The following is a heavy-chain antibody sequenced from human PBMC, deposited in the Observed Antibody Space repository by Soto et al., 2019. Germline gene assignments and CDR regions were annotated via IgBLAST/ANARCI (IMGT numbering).Heavy chain of an antibody. CDR2: INVNSGNT. CDR1: GYTLTSYY. Sequence: ASVKVSCKASGYTLTSYYMHWVRQAPGQGLEWMGRINVNSGNTRYAQKFQGRVTMTTDTSTSTAYMELRSLRSDDTAVYYCARGVGSGSYYNQYNWFDPWGQGTLVTVSS. J-gene: IGHJ5*02. CDR3: ARGVGSGSYYNQYNWFDP. V-gene: IGHV1-18*04. D-gene: IGHD3-10*01.